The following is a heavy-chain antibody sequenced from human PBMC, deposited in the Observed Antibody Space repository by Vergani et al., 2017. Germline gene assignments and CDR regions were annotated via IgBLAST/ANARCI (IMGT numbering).Heavy chain of an antibody. CDR1: GGSISSYY. CDR3: ARGALYSGDCYGV. Sequence: QVQLQESGPGLVKPSETLSLTCTVSGGSISSYYWSWIRQPPGKGLEWIGYIDYSGSTNYNPSLKSRVTRSVDTSKNQFGLKLSSVTAADTAVYYCARGALYSGDCYGVWGQGRLVTVSS. J-gene: IGHJ4*02. D-gene: IGHD5-18*01. V-gene: IGHV4-59*01. CDR2: IDYSGST.